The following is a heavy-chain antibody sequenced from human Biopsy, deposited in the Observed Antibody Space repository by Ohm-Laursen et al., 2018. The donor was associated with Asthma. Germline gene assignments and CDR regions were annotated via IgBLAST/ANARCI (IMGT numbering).Heavy chain of an antibody. CDR1: GGTFRNCA. CDR2: IMTVFGTT. CDR3: ARCQVGYSSGWSLLLKKIYYSGMDV. J-gene: IGHJ6*02. D-gene: IGHD6-19*01. Sequence: SSVKVSCKVPGGTFRNCAISWVRQAPGQGLEWLGGIMTVFGTTNYAQKFQGRVTITADESTSTAYMEVTSLRSEDTAIYYCARCQVGYSSGWSLLLKKIYYSGMDVWGQGTAVTVSS. V-gene: IGHV1-69*01.